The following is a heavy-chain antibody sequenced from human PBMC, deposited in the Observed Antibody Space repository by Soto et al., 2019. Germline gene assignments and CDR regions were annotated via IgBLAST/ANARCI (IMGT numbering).Heavy chain of an antibody. D-gene: IGHD3-3*01. Sequence: SETLSLTCTVSGGSISGSYWSWIRQSPGKGLEWLGYVYYTGSTNYSPSLRSRVSISVDTSKNEFTLRLSSVTAADTAVYFCARSVAVPGAHIDYWGQGTQVTVSS. V-gene: IGHV4-59*01. CDR2: VYYTGST. J-gene: IGHJ4*02. CDR3: ARSVAVPGAHIDY. CDR1: GGSISGSY.